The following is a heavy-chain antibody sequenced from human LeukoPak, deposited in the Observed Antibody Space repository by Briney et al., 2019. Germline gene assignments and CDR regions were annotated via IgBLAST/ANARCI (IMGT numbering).Heavy chain of an antibody. CDR3: ALSTGSRIRLGELSLFSPDY. CDR2: INSDGSST. Sequence: PGGSLRLSCAASGFTFSSYWMHWVRQAPGKGLVWVSRINSDGSSTSYADSVKGRFTISRDNAKNTLYLQMNSLRAEDTAVYYCALSTGSRIRLGELSLFSPDYWGQGTLVTVSS. D-gene: IGHD3-16*02. V-gene: IGHV3-74*01. CDR1: GFTFSSYW. J-gene: IGHJ4*02.